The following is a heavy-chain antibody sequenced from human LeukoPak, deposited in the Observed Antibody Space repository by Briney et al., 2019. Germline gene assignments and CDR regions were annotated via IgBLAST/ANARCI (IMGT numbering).Heavy chain of an antibody. CDR1: GYTFTSYG. V-gene: IGHV1-18*01. J-gene: IGHJ5*02. Sequence: VASVKVSCKASGYTFTSYGISWVRQAPGQGLEWMGWISAYNGNTNYAQKLQGRVTMTTDTSTSTAYMELRSLRSDDTAVYYCARAYSSSWYGDNWFDPWGQGTLVTVPS. D-gene: IGHD6-13*01. CDR2: ISAYNGNT. CDR3: ARAYSSSWYGDNWFDP.